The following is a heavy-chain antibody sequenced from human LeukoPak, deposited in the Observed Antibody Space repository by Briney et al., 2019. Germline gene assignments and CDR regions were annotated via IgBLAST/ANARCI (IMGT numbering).Heavy chain of an antibody. D-gene: IGHD4-17*01. V-gene: IGHV3-30-3*01. J-gene: IGHJ4*02. CDR1: GFTFSSYA. CDR2: ISYDGSNK. Sequence: QPGGSLRLSCAASGFTFSSYAMHWVRQAPGKGLEWVAVISYDGSNKYYADSVKGRFTISRDNSKNTLYLQMNSLRAEDTAVYYCAKDHGAYGDYAYWGQGTLVTVSS. CDR3: AKDHGAYGDYAY.